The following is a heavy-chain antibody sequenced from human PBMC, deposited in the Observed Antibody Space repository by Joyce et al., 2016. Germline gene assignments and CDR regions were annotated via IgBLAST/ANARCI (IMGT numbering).Heavy chain of an antibody. V-gene: IGHV3-30*18. CDR1: GFTFTDYG. CDR2: ISYDGSNK. CDR3: AKGYYDSGG. D-gene: IGHD3-22*01. Sequence: QVQLVESGGGVVQPGRSLRLSCAASGFTFTDYGMHWVRQAPGKGLEGVALISYDGSNKFYADSVKGRFTISRDNSKSTLDLQMNSLRVEDTAMYYCAKGYYDSGGWGQGTLVTVSS. J-gene: IGHJ4*02.